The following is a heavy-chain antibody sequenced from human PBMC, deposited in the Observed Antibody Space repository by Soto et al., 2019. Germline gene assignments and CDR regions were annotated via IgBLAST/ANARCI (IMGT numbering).Heavy chain of an antibody. V-gene: IGHV2-5*01. CDR2: IYWNDDK. Sequence: SGPPLVNPTQTLTLTCTFSGFSLSTDEVAVGWIRQPPGEALEWLALIYWNDDKRYSPSLRSRLTITKDTSKNQVVLTLTNMDPVDSATXFCAHRRESRSWPGFDYWGQGTLVTVSS. CDR3: AHRRESRSWPGFDY. J-gene: IGHJ4*02. CDR1: GFSLSTDEVA. D-gene: IGHD6-13*01.